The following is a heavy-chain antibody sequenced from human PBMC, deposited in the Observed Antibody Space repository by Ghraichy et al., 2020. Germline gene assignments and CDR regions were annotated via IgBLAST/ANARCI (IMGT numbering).Heavy chain of an antibody. CDR2: VSYNGDTK. Sequence: GGSLRLSCAASGFIFSNYGMQWVRQAPGKGLEWVAVVSYNGDTKYYAESVKGRFTVSRDNSKNTMYLQMSSLRVEDTAVYYCAKELNSSGYYAYFDHWGQGALVTVSS. J-gene: IGHJ4*02. CDR1: GFIFSNYG. CDR3: AKELNSSGYYAYFDH. V-gene: IGHV3-30*18. D-gene: IGHD3-22*01.